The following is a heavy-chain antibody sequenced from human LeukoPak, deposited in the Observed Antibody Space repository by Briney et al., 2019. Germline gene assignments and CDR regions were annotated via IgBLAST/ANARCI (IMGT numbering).Heavy chain of an antibody. CDR3: ARDFQPYSVRYMNHYFDY. CDR1: GYTFTGYY. CDR2: INPNSGGT. J-gene: IGHJ4*02. Sequence: ASVKVSCKASGYTFTGYYMHWVRQAPGQGLEWMGWINPNSGGTNYAQKFQGRVTMTRDTSISTAYMELSRLRSDDTAVYYCARDFQPYSVRYMNHYFDYWGQGTLVTVSS. D-gene: IGHD3-9*01. V-gene: IGHV1-2*02.